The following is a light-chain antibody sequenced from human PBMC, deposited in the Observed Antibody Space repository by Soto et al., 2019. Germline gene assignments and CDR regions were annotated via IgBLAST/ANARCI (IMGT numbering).Light chain of an antibody. CDR2: DAS. CDR1: QSFSSY. Sequence: EVVMTQSPATLSVSPGERATLSCRASQSFSSYLAWYQQKPGQAPRLLIYDASTRATGVPARFSGSGSGTEFTLTINSLQSEDFAIYYCQQYNQWPLTFGGGSKV. J-gene: IGKJ4*01. V-gene: IGKV3-15*01. CDR3: QQYNQWPLT.